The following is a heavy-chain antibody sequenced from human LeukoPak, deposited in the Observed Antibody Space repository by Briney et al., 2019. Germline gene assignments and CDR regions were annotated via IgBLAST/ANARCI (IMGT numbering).Heavy chain of an antibody. J-gene: IGHJ4*02. V-gene: IGHV3-9*01. CDR3: AKVSMGYSSGWYLDY. CDR1: GFTFDDYA. Sequence: AGGSLRLSCAASGFTFDDYAMHWVRQAPGKGLEWVSGISWNSGSIGYADSVKGRFTISRDNAKNSLYLQMNSLRAEDTALYYCAKVSMGYSSGWYLDYWGQGTLVTVSS. D-gene: IGHD6-19*01. CDR2: ISWNSGSI.